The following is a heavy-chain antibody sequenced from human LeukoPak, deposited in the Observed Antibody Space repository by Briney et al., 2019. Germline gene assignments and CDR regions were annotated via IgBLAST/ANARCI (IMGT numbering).Heavy chain of an antibody. V-gene: IGHV1-24*01. J-gene: IGHJ4*02. Sequence: ASVTVSCKVSGYTLTELSMHWVRQAPGEGLEWMGGFDPEDGETIYAQKFQGRVTMTEDTSTDTAYMELSSLRSEDTAVYYCATVIRLIPSSGWYDYWGQGTLVTVSS. D-gene: IGHD6-19*01. CDR2: FDPEDGET. CDR3: ATVIRLIPSSGWYDY. CDR1: GYTLTELS.